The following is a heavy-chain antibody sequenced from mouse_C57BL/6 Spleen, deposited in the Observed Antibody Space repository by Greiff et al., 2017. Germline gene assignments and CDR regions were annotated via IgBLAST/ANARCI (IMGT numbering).Heavy chain of an antibody. J-gene: IGHJ4*01. V-gene: IGHV5-16*01. CDR2: INYDGSST. CDR3: ARALLRRAPFYCAMDY. CDR1: GFTFSDYY. Sequence: EVMLVESEGGLVQPGSSMKLSCTASGFTFSDYYMAWVRQVPEKGLEWVANINYDGSSTYYLDSLKSRIIISRDNAENILYLEMSSLKSEDSATYYFARALLRRAPFYCAMDYWGQGTSVTVSS. D-gene: IGHD1-1*01.